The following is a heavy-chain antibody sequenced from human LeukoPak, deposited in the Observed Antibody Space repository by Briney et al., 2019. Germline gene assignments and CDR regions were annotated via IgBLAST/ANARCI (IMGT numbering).Heavy chain of an antibody. CDR2: ISYDGSNK. Sequence: PGGSLRLSCAASGFTFSSYGMHWVRQAPGKGLEWVAVISYDGSNKYYADSVKGRFTISRDNSKNTLYLQMNSLRAEDTAVYYCAKVHTYYYDSSGYYFDYWGQGTLVTVSS. V-gene: IGHV3-30*18. J-gene: IGHJ4*02. D-gene: IGHD3-22*01. CDR1: GFTFSSYG. CDR3: AKVHTYYYDSSGYYFDY.